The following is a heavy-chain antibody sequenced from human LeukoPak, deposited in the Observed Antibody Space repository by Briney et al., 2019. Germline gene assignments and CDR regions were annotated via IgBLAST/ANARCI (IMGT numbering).Heavy chain of an antibody. CDR2: ISGSSSYK. J-gene: IGHJ3*02. D-gene: IGHD1-26*01. V-gene: IGHV3-21*01. Sequence: GGSLRLSCVASGFTFRSYSMNWVRQAPGKGLEWVSSISGSSSYKNYADSVKGRFTISRDNAKNSLYLQMNSLRAEDTAVYYCARVMDSGSPVDAFDIWGQGTMVTVSS. CDR3: ARVMDSGSPVDAFDI. CDR1: GFTFRSYS.